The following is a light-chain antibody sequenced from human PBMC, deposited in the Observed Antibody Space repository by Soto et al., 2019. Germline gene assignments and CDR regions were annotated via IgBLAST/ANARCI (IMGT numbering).Light chain of an antibody. CDR3: QRSYRSIS. CDR2: AAT. J-gene: IGKJ5*01. Sequence: DIQMTQSPSSLFASVGDRVTITCRASQSISAYLNWYQQRPGKAPSLLIYAATRLHSGVPSRFSGSGSGTDFPLIISSLQPEDFATYYCQRSYRSISFGQGTRLEMK. CDR1: QSISAY. V-gene: IGKV1-39*01.